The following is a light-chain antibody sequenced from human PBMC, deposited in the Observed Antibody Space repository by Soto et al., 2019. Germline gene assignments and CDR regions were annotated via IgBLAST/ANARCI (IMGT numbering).Light chain of an antibody. J-gene: IGKJ4*01. CDR1: QSISSY. CDR3: QQSYSTPDT. Sequence: DIPMTQSPSSLSASVGDRVTITCRASQSISSYLNWYQQKPGKAPKLLIYAASSLQSGVPSRFSGSGSGTDFTLTISSLQPEDFVTYYCQQSYSTPDTFGGGTKVEIK. V-gene: IGKV1-39*01. CDR2: AAS.